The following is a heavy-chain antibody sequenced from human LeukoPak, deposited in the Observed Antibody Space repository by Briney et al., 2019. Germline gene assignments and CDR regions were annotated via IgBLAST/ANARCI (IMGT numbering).Heavy chain of an antibody. J-gene: IGHJ3*02. V-gene: IGHV4-38-2*01. CDR3: VYAFDI. CDR1: GYSISSGYY. Sequence: SETLSLTCDVSGYSISSGYYWGWIRQPPGKGLEWIGSIYHSGSTYYNPSLKSRVTISVDTSKNQFSLKLSSVTAADTAVYYCVYAFDIWGQGTMVTVSS. CDR2: IYHSGST.